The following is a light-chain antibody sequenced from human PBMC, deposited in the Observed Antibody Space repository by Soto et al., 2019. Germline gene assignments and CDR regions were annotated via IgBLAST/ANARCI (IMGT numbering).Light chain of an antibody. Sequence: QSALNQPASVSGSPGQSITISCTGTSSDVGGYNSVSWYQVHPGKAPQLILYYVGDRPSCVSYRCSGSKSANTASLTISGLRAAYESDYFCSSFTSSMTNVFGSGTKVTVL. V-gene: IGLV2-14*03. CDR3: SSFTSSMTNV. CDR1: SSDVGGYNS. J-gene: IGLJ1*01. CDR2: YVG.